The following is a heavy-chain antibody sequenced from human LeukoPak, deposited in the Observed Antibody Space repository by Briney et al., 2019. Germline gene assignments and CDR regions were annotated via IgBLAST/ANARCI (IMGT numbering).Heavy chain of an antibody. CDR1: GFTFSSYA. J-gene: IGHJ4*02. CDR2: ISGSGGST. Sequence: GGSLRLSCAASGFTFSSYAMSWVRQAPGKGLEWVSAISGSGGSTYYADSGKGRFTISRDNSKNTLYLQMNSLRAEDTAVYYCARIKTYDYDSSGYFFDYWGQGTLVTVSS. D-gene: IGHD3-22*01. V-gene: IGHV3-23*01. CDR3: ARIKTYDYDSSGYFFDY.